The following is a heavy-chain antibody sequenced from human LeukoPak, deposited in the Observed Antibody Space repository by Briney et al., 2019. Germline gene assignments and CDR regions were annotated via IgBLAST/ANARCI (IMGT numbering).Heavy chain of an antibody. V-gene: IGHV3-53*01. CDR3: ARAYQPPRGFDY. Sequence: GGSLRLSCAASGFTVSSNYMSWVRQAPGKGLEWVSVIYSGGSTYYADSVKGRFTISRDNSKNTLYLQMNSLRAEDTAVYYCARAYQPPRGFDYWGQGTLVTVSS. CDR2: IYSGGST. CDR1: GFTVSSNY. D-gene: IGHD2-2*01. J-gene: IGHJ4*02.